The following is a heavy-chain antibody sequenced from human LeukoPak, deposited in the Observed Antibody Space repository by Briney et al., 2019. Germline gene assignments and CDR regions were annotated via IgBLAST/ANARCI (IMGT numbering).Heavy chain of an antibody. V-gene: IGHV4-39*07. CDR2: IYYSGST. J-gene: IGHJ5*02. Sequence: SETLSLTCTVSGGSISSSSYYWGWIRQPPGKGLEWFGSIYYSGSTYYNPSLKSRVTISVDTSKNQFSLKLSSVTAADTAVYYCAISLGYCSSTSCFRWFDPWGRGTLVTVSS. CDR3: AISLGYCSSTSCFRWFDP. CDR1: GGSISSSSYY. D-gene: IGHD2-2*01.